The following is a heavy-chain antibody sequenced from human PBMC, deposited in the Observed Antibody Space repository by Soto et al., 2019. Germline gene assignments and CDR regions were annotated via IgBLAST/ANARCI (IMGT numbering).Heavy chain of an antibody. Sequence: SETLSLTCTVSGGSISGSSYYWGWIRQPPGKGLEWIGSIYYSGSTYYNPSLKSRVTISVDTSKNQFSLKLSSVTAADTAGYYCARHTPAISISDHWGQGTLVTVSS. CDR2: IYYSGST. V-gene: IGHV4-39*01. J-gene: IGHJ4*02. D-gene: IGHD2-15*01. CDR1: GGSISGSSYY. CDR3: ARHTPAISISDH.